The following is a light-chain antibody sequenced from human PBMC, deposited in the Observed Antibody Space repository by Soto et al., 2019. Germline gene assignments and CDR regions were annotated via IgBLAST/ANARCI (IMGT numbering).Light chain of an antibody. Sequence: DLQMTQSPSSLSASVGDRVTITCRASQSISSYLNWYQQKPGKAPKLLIYAASSLQSGVPSRFSGSGSGTDFTLTISSLQPEDFATYYCQPSYSTPLTFGGGTKVEIK. V-gene: IGKV1-39*01. CDR2: AAS. CDR3: QPSYSTPLT. CDR1: QSISSY. J-gene: IGKJ4*01.